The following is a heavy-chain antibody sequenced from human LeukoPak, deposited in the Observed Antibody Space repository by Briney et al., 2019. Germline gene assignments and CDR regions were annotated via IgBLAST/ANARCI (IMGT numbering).Heavy chain of an antibody. CDR3: AKDANYDSSGYSDY. Sequence: GGSLRLSCAASGFTFSSYGMHWVRQAPGKGLEWVAFIRYDGSNKYYADSVKGRFTISRDNAKNSLYLQMNSLRAEDTALYYCAKDANYDSSGYSDYWGQGTLVTVSS. CDR1: GFTFSSYG. D-gene: IGHD3-22*01. V-gene: IGHV3-30*02. CDR2: IRYDGSNK. J-gene: IGHJ4*02.